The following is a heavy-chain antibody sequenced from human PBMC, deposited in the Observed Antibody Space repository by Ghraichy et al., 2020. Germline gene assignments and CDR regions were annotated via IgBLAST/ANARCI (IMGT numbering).Heavy chain of an antibody. V-gene: IGHV3-23*01. CDR3: AKDSVGLLVDH. J-gene: IGHJ4*02. CDR1: GFTFSSYA. Sequence: GGSLRLSCAASGFTFSSYAMSWVRQAPGKGLEWVSAISGTGGSTYYADSVKGRFTISRDNSKNTVSLEMNSLRADDTAVYYCAKDSVGLLVDHWGQGTLVTVSS. D-gene: IGHD1-26*01. CDR2: ISGTGGST.